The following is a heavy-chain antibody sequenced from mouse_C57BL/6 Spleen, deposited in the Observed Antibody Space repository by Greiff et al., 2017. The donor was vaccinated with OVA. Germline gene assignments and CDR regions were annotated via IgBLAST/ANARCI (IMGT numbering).Heavy chain of an antibody. D-gene: IGHD1-1*01. CDR1: GYTFTSYW. V-gene: IGHV1-69*01. Sequence: VQLQQPGAELVVPGASVKLSCKASGYTFTSYWMHWVKQRPGQGLEWIGEIDPSDSYTNYNQKFKGKSTLTVDKSSSTAYMQLSSLTSEDSAVYYCARAYGSSFFYYFDYWGQGTTLTVSS. CDR2: IDPSDSYT. CDR3: ARAYGSSFFYYFDY. J-gene: IGHJ2*01.